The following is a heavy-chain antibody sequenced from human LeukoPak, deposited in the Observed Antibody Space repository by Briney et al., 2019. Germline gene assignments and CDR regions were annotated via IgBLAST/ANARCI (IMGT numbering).Heavy chain of an antibody. CDR2: IYHSGST. CDR1: GGSISSGGYY. D-gene: IGHD7-27*01. V-gene: IGHV4-30-2*01. J-gene: IGHJ2*01. Sequence: SETLSLTCTVSGGSISSGGYYWSWIRQPPGKGLEWIGYIYHSGSTYYNPSLKSRVTISVDRSKNQFSLKLSSVTAADTAVYYCARDEKLGITSYWYFDLWGHGTLVTVSS. CDR3: ARDEKLGITSYWYFDL.